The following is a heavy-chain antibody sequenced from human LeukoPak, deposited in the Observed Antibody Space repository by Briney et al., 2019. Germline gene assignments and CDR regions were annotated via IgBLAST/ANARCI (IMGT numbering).Heavy chain of an antibody. D-gene: IGHD3-10*01. CDR1: GGTFSSYT. CDR3: ARVHGGGAYYMDV. J-gene: IGHJ6*03. Sequence: SVKVSCKASGGTFSSYTISWVRQAPGQGLEGVGRIIPILGIANYAQKFQGRVTITADKSTSTAYMELSSLRSEDTAVYYCARVHGGGAYYMDVWGKGTTVTVSS. CDR2: IIPILGIA. V-gene: IGHV1-69*02.